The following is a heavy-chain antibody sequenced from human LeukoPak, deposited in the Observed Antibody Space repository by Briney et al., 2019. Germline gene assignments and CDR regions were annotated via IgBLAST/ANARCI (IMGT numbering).Heavy chain of an antibody. D-gene: IGHD6-19*01. J-gene: IGHJ4*02. CDR2: LNEDGSVK. Sequence: GGSLRLSCAASEFSFSTNWMHWVRQTPGKGLEWVAELNEDGSVKYYVDSVKGRFTISRDNSKNTLYLQMNSLRAEDTAMYFCARGHSSGNPDPIDYWGQGTLVIVSS. V-gene: IGHV3-7*03. CDR1: EFSFSTNW. CDR3: ARGHSSGNPDPIDY.